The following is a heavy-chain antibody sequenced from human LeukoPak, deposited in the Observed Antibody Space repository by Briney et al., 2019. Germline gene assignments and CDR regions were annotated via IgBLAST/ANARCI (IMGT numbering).Heavy chain of an antibody. CDR2: IYSGGST. CDR3: ARDRNYYDSSGYLQVFAFDI. CDR1: EFSVGSNY. D-gene: IGHD3-22*01. V-gene: IGHV3-66*01. J-gene: IGHJ3*02. Sequence: GGSLRLSCAASEFSVGSNYMTWVRQAPGKGLEWGSLIYSGGSTYYADSVKGRFTISRDNSKNTLYLQMNSLRAEDTAVYYCARDRNYYDSSGYLQVFAFDIWGQGTMVTVSS.